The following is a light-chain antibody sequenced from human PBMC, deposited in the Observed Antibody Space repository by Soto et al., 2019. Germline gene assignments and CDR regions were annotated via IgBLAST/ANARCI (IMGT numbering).Light chain of an antibody. J-gene: IGKJ1*01. V-gene: IGKV3-20*01. CDR2: GAS. Sequence: EIVLTQSPGTLSLSPGERATLSCRASQSVSSSYLAWYQQKPGQAPRLLIYGASSRATGIPDRFSGSGSGTDFTLTISRLEPEDFAVYYCQQYGSSLPGTRTFGQGTKVEIK. CDR1: QSVSSSY. CDR3: QQYGSSLPGTRT.